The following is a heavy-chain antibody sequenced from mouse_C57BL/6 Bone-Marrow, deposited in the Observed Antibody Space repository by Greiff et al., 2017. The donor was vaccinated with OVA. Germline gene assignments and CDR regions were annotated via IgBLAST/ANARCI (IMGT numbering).Heavy chain of an antibody. J-gene: IGHJ1*03. V-gene: IGHV1-64*01. CDR2: IHPNSGST. CDR1: GYTFTSYW. D-gene: IGHD2-4*01. CDR3: ARGGPYDYHWYFDV. Sequence: VQLQQPGAELVKPGASVKLSCKASGYTFTSYWMHWVKQRPGQGLEWIGMIHPNSGSTNYNEKFKSKATLTVDKSSSTAYMQLSSLTSEDSAVYYCARGGPYDYHWYFDVWGTGTTVTVSS.